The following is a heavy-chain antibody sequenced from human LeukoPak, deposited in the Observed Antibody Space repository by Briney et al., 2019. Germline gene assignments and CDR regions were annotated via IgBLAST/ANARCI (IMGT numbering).Heavy chain of an antibody. J-gene: IGHJ4*02. CDR1: GFTFSSYA. CDR2: ISGSGGST. Sequence: GGSLRLSCAASGFTFSSYAMSWVRQAAGKGLEWVSAISGSGGSTYYADSVKGRFTISRDNSKNTLYLQMNSLRAEDTAVYYCAKDYGSGSYYLYYFDYWGQGTLVTVSS. CDR3: AKDYGSGSYYLYYFDY. D-gene: IGHD3-10*01. V-gene: IGHV3-23*01.